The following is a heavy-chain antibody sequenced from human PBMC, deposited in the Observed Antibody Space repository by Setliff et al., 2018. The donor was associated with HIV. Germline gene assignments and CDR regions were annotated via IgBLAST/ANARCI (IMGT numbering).Heavy chain of an antibody. CDR2: IYTSGST. CDR1: GGSISSGSYY. CDR3: ARSYGYNVDY. D-gene: IGHD3-16*01. Sequence: SETLSLTCTVSGGSISSGSYYWSWIRQPAGKGLEWIGRIYTSGSTNYNPSLKSRVTISVDTSKNQFFLILSSVTAADTAMYYCARSYGYNVDYWGQGKLVTVSS. J-gene: IGHJ4*02. V-gene: IGHV4-61*02.